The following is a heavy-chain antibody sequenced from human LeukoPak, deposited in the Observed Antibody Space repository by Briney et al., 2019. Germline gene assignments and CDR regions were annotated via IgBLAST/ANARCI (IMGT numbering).Heavy chain of an antibody. D-gene: IGHD6-13*01. CDR3: ARDRVPVPRAYSSSWYGDEYYYYYMDV. Sequence: GASVKVSCKVSGYTFSGYYMHWVRQAPGQGLEWMGWINPNRGGTKYAQKFQGRVTMTRDTSISTAYMELSSLRSEDTAVYYCARDRVPVPRAYSSSWYGDEYYYYYMDVWGKGTTVTVSS. CDR2: INPNRGGT. V-gene: IGHV1-2*02. J-gene: IGHJ6*03. CDR1: GYTFSGYY.